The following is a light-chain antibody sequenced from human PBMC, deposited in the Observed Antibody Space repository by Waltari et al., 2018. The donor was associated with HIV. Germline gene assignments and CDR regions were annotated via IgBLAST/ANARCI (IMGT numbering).Light chain of an antibody. CDR2: SSN. V-gene: IGLV1-47*01. J-gene: IGLJ1*01. CDR3: AAWDDSLSGYV. CDR1: SSYIGSSY. Sequence: QSVLTQPPSASGTPGQRVTISCSGSSSYIGSSYVYWYQQVPGTAPKLLIYSSNHRPSGVPDRFSGSKSGTSASLAISGLRSEDEADYYCAAWDDSLSGYVFGTGTKVTVL.